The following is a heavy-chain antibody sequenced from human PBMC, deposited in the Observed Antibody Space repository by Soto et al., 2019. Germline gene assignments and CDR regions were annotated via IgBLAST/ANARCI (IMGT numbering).Heavy chain of an antibody. D-gene: IGHD2-2*01. J-gene: IGHJ4*02. CDR3: ARDVGSHIVVVPAAIAPLFDY. Sequence: ASVKVSCKASGYTFTSYAMHWVRQAPGQRLEWMGWINAGNGNTKYSQKFQGRVTITRDTSASTAYMELSSLRSEDTAVYYCARDVGSHIVVVPAAIAPLFDYWGQGTLVTVSS. CDR1: GYTFTSYA. V-gene: IGHV1-3*01. CDR2: INAGNGNT.